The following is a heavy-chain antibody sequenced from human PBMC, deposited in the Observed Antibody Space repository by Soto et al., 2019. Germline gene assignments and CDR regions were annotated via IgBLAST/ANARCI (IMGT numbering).Heavy chain of an antibody. V-gene: IGHV4-39*02. CDR3: AREGGEGNYFDY. CDR1: GCSLRRSSYL. J-gene: IGHJ4*02. D-gene: IGHD3-16*01. CDR2: IYYSGTT. Sequence: SEAPSLTRPVSGCSLRRSSYLLGWVRQTPGKGLEWIGSIYYSGTTYYNPSLKSRVTIPVDTSKNQFSLKLSSVTAADTAVYYCAREGGEGNYFDYWGQGTPVTVSS.